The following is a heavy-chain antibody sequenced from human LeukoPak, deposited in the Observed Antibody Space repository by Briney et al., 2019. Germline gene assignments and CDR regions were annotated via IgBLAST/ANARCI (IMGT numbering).Heavy chain of an antibody. Sequence: PGRSLRLSCEVSGFSFGDYAMYWVRQTPGKGLEWVSGTSWNSLNIAYADSVKGRFTISRDNAKNSLFLQMNSLRPEDTALYYCATEHYYWGQGTLVTVSS. CDR2: TSWNSLNI. CDR3: ATEHYY. J-gene: IGHJ4*02. V-gene: IGHV3-9*01. CDR1: GFSFGDYA. D-gene: IGHD1-14*01.